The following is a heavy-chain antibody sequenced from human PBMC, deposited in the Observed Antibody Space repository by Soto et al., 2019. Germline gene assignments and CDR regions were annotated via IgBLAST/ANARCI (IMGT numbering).Heavy chain of an antibody. Sequence: QVQLVQSGAEVKKPGASVKVSCKASGYTFTSYDISWVRQAPGQGLEWMGWISAYNGNTNYVQKLQGRVTMTTDTSTRTAYMALRSLRSVATAVYYCAREERSGWHFDYWGQGTLVTVSS. CDR3: AREERSGWHFDY. CDR2: ISAYNGNT. V-gene: IGHV1-18*01. D-gene: IGHD6-19*01. J-gene: IGHJ4*02. CDR1: GYTFTSYD.